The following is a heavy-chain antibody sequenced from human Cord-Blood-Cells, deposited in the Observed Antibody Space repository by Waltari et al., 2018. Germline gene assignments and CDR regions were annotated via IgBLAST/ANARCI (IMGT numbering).Heavy chain of an antibody. V-gene: IGHV4-59*11. CDR1: GGSISSHY. CDR2: IYYSGST. CDR3: ARAPKGGQLLNWFDP. J-gene: IGHJ5*02. D-gene: IGHD2-2*01. Sequence: QVQLQESGPGLVKPSETLSLTCTVSGGSISSHYWSWLRQPPGKGLEWIGYIYYSGSTNYNPSLKSRVTISVDTSKNQFSLKLSSVTAADTAVYYCARAPKGGQLLNWFDPWGQGTLVTVSS.